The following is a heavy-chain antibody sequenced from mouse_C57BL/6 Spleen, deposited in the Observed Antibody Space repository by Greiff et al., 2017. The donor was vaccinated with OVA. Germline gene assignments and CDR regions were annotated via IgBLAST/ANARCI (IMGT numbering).Heavy chain of an antibody. V-gene: IGHV1-54*01. CDR3: ARRWLLAFDY. Sequence: QVQLKESGAELVRPGTSVKVSCKASGYAFTNYLIEWVKQRPGQGLEWIGVINPGSGGTNYNEKFKGKATLTADKSSSTAYMQLSSLTSEDSAVYFCARRWLLAFDYWGQGTTLTVSS. J-gene: IGHJ2*01. CDR2: INPGSGGT. CDR1: GYAFTNYL. D-gene: IGHD2-3*01.